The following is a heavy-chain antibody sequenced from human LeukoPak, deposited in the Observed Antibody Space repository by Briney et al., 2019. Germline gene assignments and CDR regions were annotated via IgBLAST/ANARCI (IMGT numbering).Heavy chain of an antibody. V-gene: IGHV1-2*02. Sequence: GASVKVSCKASGYTFTGYYMHWVRQAPGQGLEWMGWINPNSGGTNYAQKFQGRVTMTRDTSISTAYMELSRLRSDDTAVYYCAREGVGATRDDAFDIWGQGTMVTVSS. D-gene: IGHD1-26*01. CDR2: INPNSGGT. CDR3: AREGVGATRDDAFDI. CDR1: GYTFTGYY. J-gene: IGHJ3*02.